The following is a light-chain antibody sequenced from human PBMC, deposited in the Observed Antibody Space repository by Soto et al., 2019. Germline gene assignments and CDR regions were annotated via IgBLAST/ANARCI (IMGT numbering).Light chain of an antibody. CDR1: SSNIGAEYD. Sequence: QSALTQPPSVSGAPGQRVAISCTGSSSNIGAEYDVHWYQQLPGTAPKRLIYGDNNRPSGVPDRFSGSKSGNTASLTVSGLQAEDEADYYCSSYGGSYNYVFGTGTKVTVL. CDR3: SSYGGSYNYV. J-gene: IGLJ1*01. CDR2: GDN. V-gene: IGLV1-40*01.